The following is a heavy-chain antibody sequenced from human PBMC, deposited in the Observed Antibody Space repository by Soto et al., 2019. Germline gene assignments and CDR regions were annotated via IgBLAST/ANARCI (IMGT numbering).Heavy chain of an antibody. CDR2: IIPIFGTA. D-gene: IGHD2-2*01. CDR1: GGTFSSYA. CDR3: ARGIVVVPAASLYYYYGMDV. J-gene: IGHJ6*02. Sequence: SVKVSCKASGGTFSSYASIWVRQAPGQGLEFMGGIIPIFGTANYAQKFQGRVTITADESTSTAYMELSSLRPEDTAVYYCARGIVVVPAASLYYYYGMDVWGQGTTVTVSS. V-gene: IGHV1-69*13.